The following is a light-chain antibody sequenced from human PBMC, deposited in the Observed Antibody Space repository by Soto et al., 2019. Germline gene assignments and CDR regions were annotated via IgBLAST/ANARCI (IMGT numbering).Light chain of an antibody. V-gene: IGKV3-20*01. J-gene: IGKJ1*01. Sequence: EIVLTQSPCTLSLSPGERATLSCRASQSVSVSSLAWFQQKPGQAPRLLIYGASTRATGIPDRFSGSGSGTDFTLTISRLEPEDFAVYYCQQYGRSPWTFGQGTKVDIK. CDR2: GAS. CDR1: QSVSVSS. CDR3: QQYGRSPWT.